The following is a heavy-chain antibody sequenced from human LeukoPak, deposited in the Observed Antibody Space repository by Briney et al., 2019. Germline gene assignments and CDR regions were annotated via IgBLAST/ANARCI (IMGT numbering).Heavy chain of an antibody. CDR2: IRPDGIET. V-gene: IGHV3-74*01. D-gene: IGHD3-16*01. Sequence: PGGSLRLSCAASGVTFSDYWMHWVRQAPGKGLVWVSRIRPDGIETTYAASVKGGFTISRDNAKNTLYLRTDSLRAEDTAVYYCTRVYVGSTTTYPYDSWGQGTLVTVSS. CDR1: GVTFSDYW. J-gene: IGHJ4*02. CDR3: TRVYVGSTTTYPYDS.